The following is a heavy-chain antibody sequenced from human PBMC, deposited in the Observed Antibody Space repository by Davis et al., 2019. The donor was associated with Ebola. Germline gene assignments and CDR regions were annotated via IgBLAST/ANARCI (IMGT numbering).Heavy chain of an antibody. Sequence: GSLRLSCVASQFTFSSYAMGWVRQAPGKALEWLSVISGTGATSYYADSVRGRFTISRDNSKNTVYLHMNSLRVEDTAVYHCARDRDGWYTYASWGLGTLVTVSS. CDR2: ISGTGATS. CDR3: ARDRDGWYTYAS. J-gene: IGHJ4*02. V-gene: IGHV3-23*01. CDR1: QFTFSSYA. D-gene: IGHD6-19*01.